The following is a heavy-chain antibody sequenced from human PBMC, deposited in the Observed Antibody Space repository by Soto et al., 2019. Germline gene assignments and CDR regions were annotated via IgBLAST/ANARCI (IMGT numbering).Heavy chain of an antibody. CDR1: GYRFIGFC. D-gene: IGHD1-26*01. CDR2: IYPGDSDT. Sequence: PWVSHKVWRRGAGYRFIGFCVGCVLKMPGKGLEWMGIIYPGDSDTRYSPSFQGQVTISADKSISTAYLQWSSLKASDTAMYYCARPTSGSYYSFRLDIWGQGTMVTVSS. J-gene: IGHJ3*02. V-gene: IGHV5-51*01. CDR3: ARPTSGSYYSFRLDI.